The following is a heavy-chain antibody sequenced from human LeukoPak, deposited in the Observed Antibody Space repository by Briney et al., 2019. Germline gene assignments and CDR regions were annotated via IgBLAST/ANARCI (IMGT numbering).Heavy chain of an antibody. V-gene: IGHV4-59*08. CDR3: ARHRAYSSSSPFDY. D-gene: IGHD6-6*01. CDR2: IYYTGST. Sequence: SETLSLTCSVSGGSTSGLYWSWIRQPPGKGLEWIGYIYYTGSTNYNPPLKSRVTMFVDMSKNQFSLRLSSVTAADTAVYYCARHRAYSSSSPFDYWGQGTLVTVSS. CDR1: GGSTSGLY. J-gene: IGHJ4*02.